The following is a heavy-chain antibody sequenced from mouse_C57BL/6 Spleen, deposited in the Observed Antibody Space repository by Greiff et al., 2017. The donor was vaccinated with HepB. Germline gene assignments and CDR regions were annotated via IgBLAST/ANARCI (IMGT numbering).Heavy chain of an antibody. D-gene: IGHD1-1*01. J-gene: IGHJ1*03. V-gene: IGHV1-7*01. CDR2: INPSSGYT. Sequence: VQLQQSGAELAKPGASVKLSCKASGYTFTSYWMHWVKQRPGQGLEWIGYINPSSGYTKYNQKFKDKATLTADKSSSTAYMQLSILAYEDTAVYYWARYDGSSHWYFDVWGTGTTVTVSS. CDR1: GYTFTSYW. CDR3: ARYDGSSHWYFDV.